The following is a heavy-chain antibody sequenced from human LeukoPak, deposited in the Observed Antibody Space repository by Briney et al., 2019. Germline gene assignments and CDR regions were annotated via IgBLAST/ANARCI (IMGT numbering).Heavy chain of an antibody. D-gene: IGHD2/OR15-2a*01. Sequence: SVKVSCKASGGTFSNYAISWVRQAPGQGLEWMGRIIPIFGTAIYAQKFQGRVTITTDESTSTAYMELSSLRSEDTAEYYCARVGQIENDAFDIWGQGTMVTVSS. V-gene: IGHV1-69*05. J-gene: IGHJ3*02. CDR2: IIPIFGTA. CDR1: GGTFSNYA. CDR3: ARVGQIENDAFDI.